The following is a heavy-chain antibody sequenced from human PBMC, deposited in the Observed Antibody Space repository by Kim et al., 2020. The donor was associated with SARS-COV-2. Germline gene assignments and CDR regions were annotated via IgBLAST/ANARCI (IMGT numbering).Heavy chain of an antibody. V-gene: IGHV3-74*01. CDR2: T. J-gene: IGHJ6*02. CDR3: PRGYNFGLDV. Sequence: TIYADSVKGRFAISRDNAKNTLYLQMNSLRAEDTAVYYCPRGYNFGLDVWGQGTTVTVSS.